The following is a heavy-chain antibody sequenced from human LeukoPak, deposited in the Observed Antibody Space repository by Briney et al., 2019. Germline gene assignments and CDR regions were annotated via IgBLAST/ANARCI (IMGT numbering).Heavy chain of an antibody. D-gene: IGHD3-22*01. CDR1: GFTFSSYW. CDR3: ASGYYYDSSGLPDYFDC. J-gene: IGHJ4*02. Sequence: PGGSLRLPCAASGFTFSSYWMSWVRQAPGKGLEWVANIKQDGSEKYYVDSVKGRFTISRDNAKNSLYLQMNSLRAEDTAVYYCASGYYYDSSGLPDYFDCWGQGTLVTVSS. V-gene: IGHV3-7*01. CDR2: IKQDGSEK.